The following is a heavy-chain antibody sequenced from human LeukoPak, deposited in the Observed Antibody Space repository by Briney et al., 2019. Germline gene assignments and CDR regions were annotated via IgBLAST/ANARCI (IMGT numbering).Heavy chain of an antibody. CDR2: IYYSGST. D-gene: IGHD3-9*01. CDR1: GGSISSSSYY. CDR3: ARLSNDILTGSYFDY. J-gene: IGHJ4*02. V-gene: IGHV4-39*01. Sequence: SETLSLTCTVSGGSISSSSYYSGWIRQPPGKGREWIGSIYYSGSTYYNPSLKTRVTISVDTSKNQFSLKLSSVTAADTAVYYCARLSNDILTGSYFDYWGQGTLVTVSS.